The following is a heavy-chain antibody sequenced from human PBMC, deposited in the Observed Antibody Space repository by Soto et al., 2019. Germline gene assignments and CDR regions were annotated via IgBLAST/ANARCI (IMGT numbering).Heavy chain of an antibody. CDR2: ISFDGSNK. D-gene: IGHD6-19*01. CDR3: ARLPGALVAVLYIYPLDGRDPLSDVDV. Sequence: QMELVESGGGVVQPGESLRLSCAASGFTFNYYPMHWVRQTPGKGLEWVAVISFDGSNKYYADSVKGRFTISRDNSKNMLDLQMNSVRPEDAAVYYCARLPGALVAVLYIYPLDGRDPLSDVDVWGQGTTVSVSS. J-gene: IGHJ6*02. V-gene: IGHV3-30-3*01. CDR1: GFTFNYYP.